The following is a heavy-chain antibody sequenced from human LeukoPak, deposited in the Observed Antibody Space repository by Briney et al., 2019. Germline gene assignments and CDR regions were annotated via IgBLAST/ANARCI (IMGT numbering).Heavy chain of an antibody. J-gene: IGHJ4*02. Sequence: GGSLRLSCAASGFTFSSYSMNWVRQAPGKGLEWVSSITGDSEYIYYADSVRGRFTISRDNAKNSLYLQMNSLRAEDTAVYYCARDFDYGDYWGQGTLVTVSS. CDR3: ARDFDYGDY. V-gene: IGHV3-21*01. CDR1: GFTFSSYS. CDR2: ITGDSEYI.